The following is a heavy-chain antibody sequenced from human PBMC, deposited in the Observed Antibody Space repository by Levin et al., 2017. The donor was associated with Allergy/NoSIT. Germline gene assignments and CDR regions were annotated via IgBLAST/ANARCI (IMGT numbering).Heavy chain of an antibody. Sequence: ETLSLTCATSGFTFSTYWMNWVRQAPGKGLVWVSLINPDGSTTTYADSVKGRFTISRDNAKNTVYLQMNSLRAEDTAVYYCARDLAGSPDYWGQGTLVTVSS. CDR3: ARDLAGSPDY. CDR2: INPDGSTT. V-gene: IGHV3-74*01. D-gene: IGHD1-26*01. J-gene: IGHJ4*02. CDR1: GFTFSTYW.